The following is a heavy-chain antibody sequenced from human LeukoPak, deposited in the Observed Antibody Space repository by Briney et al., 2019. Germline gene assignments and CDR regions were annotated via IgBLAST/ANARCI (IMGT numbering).Heavy chain of an antibody. V-gene: IGHV3-48*01. CDR1: GFSFSSNS. CDR3: ARDVYDSSGFQYYFDY. CDR2: ISGSSSTI. Sequence: PGGSLRLSCAASGFSFSSNSMNWVRQAPGKGLEWVSYISGSSSTIYYADSVKGRFTISRDNAKNSLYLQMNSLRAEDTAVYYCARDVYDSSGFQYYFDYWGQGTLVTVSS. J-gene: IGHJ4*02. D-gene: IGHD3-22*01.